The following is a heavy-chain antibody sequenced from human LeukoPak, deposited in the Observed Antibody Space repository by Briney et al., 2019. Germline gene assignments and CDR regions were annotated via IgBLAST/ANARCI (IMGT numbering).Heavy chain of an antibody. J-gene: IGHJ4*02. CDR1: GFTFDDYA. CDR2: ISGDGGST. CDR3: AKDPVGPGPSYYFDY. V-gene: IGHV3-43*02. D-gene: IGHD1-26*01. Sequence: SGGSLRLSCAASGFTFDDYAMHWVRQAPGKGLEWVSLISGDGGSTYYAASVKGRFTISRDNSKNSLYLQMNSLRTEDTALYYCAKDPVGPGPSYYFDYWGQGTLVPVSS.